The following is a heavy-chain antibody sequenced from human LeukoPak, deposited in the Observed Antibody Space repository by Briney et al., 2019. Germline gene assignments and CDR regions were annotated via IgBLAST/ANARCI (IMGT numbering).Heavy chain of an antibody. CDR3: ARDRLGEGHYYYYMDV. J-gene: IGHJ6*03. V-gene: IGHV1-69*05. CDR2: IIPIFGAA. CDR1: GGTFSSYA. Sequence: VASVKVSCKASGGTFSSYAISWVRQAPGQGLEWMGGIIPIFGAANYAQKFQGRVTITTDESTSTAYMELSSLRSEDTAVYYCARDRLGEGHYYYYMDVWGKGTTVTVSS. D-gene: IGHD3-16*01.